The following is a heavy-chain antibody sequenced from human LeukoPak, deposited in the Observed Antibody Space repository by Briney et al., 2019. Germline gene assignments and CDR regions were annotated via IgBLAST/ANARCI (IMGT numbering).Heavy chain of an antibody. CDR3: AKGGHYYYYYYMDV. J-gene: IGHJ6*03. CDR1: GFTFSDYT. V-gene: IGHV3-23*01. Sequence: PWGSLRLSCAASGFTFSDYTMNWVRQAPGKGLEWVSAISGSGGSTYYADSVKGRFTISRDNSKNTLYLQMNSLRAEDTAVYYCAKGGHYYYYYYMDVWGKGTTVTVSS. CDR2: ISGSGGST.